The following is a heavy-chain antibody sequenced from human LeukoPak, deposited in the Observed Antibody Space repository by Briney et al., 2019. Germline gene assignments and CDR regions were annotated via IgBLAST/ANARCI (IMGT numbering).Heavy chain of an antibody. CDR3: AKDPGPTYYDFWSGYIDY. CDR2: ISGSGGST. CDR1: GFTFSSYA. J-gene: IGHJ4*02. D-gene: IGHD3-3*01. V-gene: IGHV3-23*01. Sequence: GGSLRLSRAASGFTFSSYAMSWVRQAPGKGLEWVSAISGSGGSTYYADSVKGRFTISRDNSKNTLYLQMNSLRAEDTAVYYCAKDPGPTYYDFWSGYIDYWGQGTLVTVSS.